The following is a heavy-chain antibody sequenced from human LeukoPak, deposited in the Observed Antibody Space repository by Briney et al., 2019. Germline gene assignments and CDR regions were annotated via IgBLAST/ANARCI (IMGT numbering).Heavy chain of an antibody. J-gene: IGHJ5*02. V-gene: IGHV4-61*10. CDR2: IYYSGST. Sequence: SETLSLTCTVSGGSISSGSYYWSWIRQPAGKGLEWIGYIYYSGSTNYNPSLKSRVTISVDTSKNQFSLKLSSVTAADTAVYYCARQYSNNWYDDRGWFDPWGQGTLVAVSS. CDR3: ARQYSNNWYDDRGWFDP. CDR1: GGSISSGSYY. D-gene: IGHD6-13*01.